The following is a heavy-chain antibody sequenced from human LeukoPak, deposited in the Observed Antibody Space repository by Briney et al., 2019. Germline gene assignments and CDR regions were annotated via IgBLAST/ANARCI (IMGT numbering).Heavy chain of an antibody. J-gene: IGHJ4*02. CDR1: GYSFTSYG. CDR3: ARIRITMVRGVNYYFDY. V-gene: IGHV1-18*01. Sequence: ASVKVSCKASGYSFTSYGISWVRQAPGQGLEWMGWISAYNGNTNYAQKFQGRVTMTTDTSTGTAYMELRSLRSDDTAVYYCARIRITMVRGVNYYFDYWGQGTLVTVSS. D-gene: IGHD3-10*01. CDR2: ISAYNGNT.